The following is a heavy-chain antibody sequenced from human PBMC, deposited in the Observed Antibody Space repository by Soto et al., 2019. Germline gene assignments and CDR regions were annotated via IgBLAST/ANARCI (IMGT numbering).Heavy chain of an antibody. D-gene: IGHD6-13*01. J-gene: IGHJ4*02. CDR2: ISYDGSNK. V-gene: IGHV3-30-3*01. Sequence: QVQLVESGGGVVQPGRSLRLSCAASGFTFSSYAMHWVRQAPGKGLEWVAVISYDGSNKYYADSVKGRFTISRDNSKNTMYLQMNSRRAEDTAVYYCARDRTGRKQQLVFFFDYWGQGTLVTVSS. CDR1: GFTFSSYA. CDR3: ARDRTGRKQQLVFFFDY.